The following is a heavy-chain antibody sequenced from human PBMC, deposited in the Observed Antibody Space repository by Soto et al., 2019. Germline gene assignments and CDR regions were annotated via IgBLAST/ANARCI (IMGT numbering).Heavy chain of an antibody. CDR1: GFNFAAYT. V-gene: IGHV3-49*04. CDR2: IRRIAYGGTT. Sequence: EVQLVESGGGLVQPGRSLRLSCSASGFNFAAYTMSWVRLTPGKGLEWVGFIRRIAYGGTTDYAASVKGRFTISRDDSRKIVDLQMSRLKIEDTAVYYCSRSLAIDFDSWGQGTLVTVSS. CDR3: SRSLAIDFDS. J-gene: IGHJ4*02.